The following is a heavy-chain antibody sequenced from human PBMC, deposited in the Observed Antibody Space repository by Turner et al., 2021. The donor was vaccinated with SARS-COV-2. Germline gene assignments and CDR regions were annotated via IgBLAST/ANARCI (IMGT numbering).Heavy chain of an antibody. CDR2: ISGSGGST. D-gene: IGHD6-19*01. J-gene: IGHJ3*02. CDR1: GFTFSSYA. CDR3: AKDIRTTPIAVAGRGAFDI. Sequence: EVQLLASGGGLVQLGGSLRLSCAASGFTFSSYAMSWLRQAPGKGLEWVSAISGSGGSTFYADSVKGRFTISRDDSKNTLYLQMNSLRAEDTAVYYCAKDIRTTPIAVAGRGAFDIWGQGTMVTVSS. V-gene: IGHV3-23*01.